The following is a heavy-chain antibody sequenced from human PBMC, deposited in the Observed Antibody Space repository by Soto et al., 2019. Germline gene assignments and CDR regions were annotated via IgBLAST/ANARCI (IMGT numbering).Heavy chain of an antibody. V-gene: IGHV4-59*01. Sequence: SETLSLTCTVSGGSISSYYWSWIRQPPGKGLEWIGYIYYSGSTNYNPSLKSRVTISVDTSKNQFSLKLSSVTAADTAVYYCARVGRSNWFDPWGQGTLVTV. CDR1: GGSISSYY. CDR2: IYYSGST. J-gene: IGHJ5*02. CDR3: ARVGRSNWFDP.